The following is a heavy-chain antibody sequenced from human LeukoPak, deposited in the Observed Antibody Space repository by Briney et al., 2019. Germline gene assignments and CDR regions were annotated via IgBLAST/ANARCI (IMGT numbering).Heavy chain of an antibody. J-gene: IGHJ5*02. CDR2: INPTGGST. V-gene: IGHV1-46*01. D-gene: IGHD1-26*01. Sequence: ASVKVSCKASGYAFTDYYMHWVRQAPGQGFEWMGLINPTGGSTGYAQKFQGRVTMTRDMSTSTDYMELSSLRSEDTAIYYCARDNSVGDNAWWFDPWGQGTLVTVSS. CDR1: GYAFTDYY. CDR3: ARDNSVGDNAWWFDP.